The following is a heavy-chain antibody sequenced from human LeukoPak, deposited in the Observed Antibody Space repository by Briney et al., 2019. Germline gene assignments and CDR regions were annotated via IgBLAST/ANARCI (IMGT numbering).Heavy chain of an antibody. CDR1: GYSISSGDY. CDR2: SYHSGGT. D-gene: IGHD3-10*01. Sequence: AETLSLTCTVSGYSISSGDYWGWLRQPPGKGLGWMGRSYHSGGTYYTPAPKNRFTISVDTSKCQFSLKLSSVTAADPALYYCASLLWGYIDYWGQGTLGTVSS. V-gene: IGHV4-38-2*02. J-gene: IGHJ4*02. CDR3: ASLLWGYIDY.